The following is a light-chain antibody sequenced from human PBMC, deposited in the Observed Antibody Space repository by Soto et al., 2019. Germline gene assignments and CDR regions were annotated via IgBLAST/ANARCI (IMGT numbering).Light chain of an antibody. CDR2: GAS. Sequence: DIQMTQSPSSLSASVGDRVTITCRASQSINTFLNWYQQKPGKAPKLLIYGASTLHGGVASRFSGRGSGTDFTLTINSLQPEDFATYYCQQSHSTPRTFGQGTKVET. V-gene: IGKV1-39*01. CDR1: QSINTF. J-gene: IGKJ1*01. CDR3: QQSHSTPRT.